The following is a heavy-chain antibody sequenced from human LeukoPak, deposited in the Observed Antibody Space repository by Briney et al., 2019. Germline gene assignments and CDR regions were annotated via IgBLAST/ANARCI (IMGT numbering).Heavy chain of an antibody. D-gene: IGHD3-3*01. CDR2: ISGSGGST. CDR1: GFTFSSYG. CDR3: AKSHDFWSGYYPFDY. Sequence: PGGTLRLSCAASGFTFSSYGMSWVRQAPGKGLEWVSAISGSGGSTYYADSVKGRFTISRDNSKNTLYLQMNSLRAEDTAVYYCAKSHDFWSGYYPFDYWGQGTLVTVSS. J-gene: IGHJ4*02. V-gene: IGHV3-23*01.